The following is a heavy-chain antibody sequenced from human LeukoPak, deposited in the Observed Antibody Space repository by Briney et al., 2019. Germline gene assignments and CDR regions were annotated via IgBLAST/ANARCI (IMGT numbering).Heavy chain of an antibody. CDR2: IWYDGSNK. V-gene: IGHV3-33*01. J-gene: IGHJ6*02. CDR1: GFTFSSYG. CDR3: ARVLLSDYYDNYYYYGMDV. D-gene: IGHD3-22*01. Sequence: PGGSLRLSCAASGFTFSSYGMHWVRQAPGKGLEWVAVIWYDGSNKYYADSVKGQFTISRDNSKNTLYLQMNSLRAEDTAVYYCARVLLSDYYDNYYYYGMDVWGQGTTVTVSS.